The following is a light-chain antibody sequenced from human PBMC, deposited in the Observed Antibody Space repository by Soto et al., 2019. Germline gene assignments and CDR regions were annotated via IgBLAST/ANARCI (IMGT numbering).Light chain of an antibody. J-gene: IGKJ5*01. Sequence: DIQMTQSPSSLSASVGDTITITCRASQAISNFLNWYQQKPGKAPKLLIYDASDLYSGVPSRFSASGSGTDFTLTISSLQFEDFATYYCQQSYTTPITFGQGTRLEIK. CDR1: QAISNF. V-gene: IGKV1-39*01. CDR2: DAS. CDR3: QQSYTTPIT.